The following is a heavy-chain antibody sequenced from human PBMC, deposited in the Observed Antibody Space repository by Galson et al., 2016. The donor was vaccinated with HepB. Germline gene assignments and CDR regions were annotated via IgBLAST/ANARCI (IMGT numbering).Heavy chain of an antibody. J-gene: IGHJ4*02. D-gene: IGHD3-3*01. Sequence: TLSLTCAVSGASITSGGYSWTWIRQPPGAGLEWIGYLSHGGVTHYNSSLKSRVSISGDRSKNQFSVGLNSVTAAATAVYFCAGLPTYYDLSKGFTDYWGPGTLVTVSS. CDR3: AGLPTYYDLSKGFTDY. CDR2: LSHGGVT. CDR1: GASITSGGYS. V-gene: IGHV4-30-2*01.